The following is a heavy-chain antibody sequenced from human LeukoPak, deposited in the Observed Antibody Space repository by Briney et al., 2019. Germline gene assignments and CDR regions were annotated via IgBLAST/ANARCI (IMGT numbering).Heavy chain of an antibody. D-gene: IGHD2-15*01. CDR2: ISSSSSYI. J-gene: IGHJ4*02. CDR1: GLTFSSYS. Sequence: GGSLRLSCAASGLTFSSYSMNWARQAPGKGLEWVSSISSSSSYIYHADSVTGRFTISRDNAKNSLYLQMKSLRAEDTAVYYCAREVVVAAYYFDYWGQGTLVTVSS. V-gene: IGHV3-21*01. CDR3: AREVVVAAYYFDY.